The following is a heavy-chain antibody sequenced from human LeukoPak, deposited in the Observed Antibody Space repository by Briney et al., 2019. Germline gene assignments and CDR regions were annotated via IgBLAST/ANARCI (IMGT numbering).Heavy chain of an antibody. Sequence: GGSLRLSCTASGFTFSSYAMSWVRQAPGKGLEWVSTVTVSGGGTYYGDSVKGRFTISRDNSKNTLYLQMNSLRAEDTAVYYCAKRAARPAYYFDYWGQGTLVTVSS. CDR1: GFTFSSYA. CDR2: VTVSGGGT. CDR3: AKRAARPAYYFDY. J-gene: IGHJ4*02. V-gene: IGHV3-23*01. D-gene: IGHD6-6*01.